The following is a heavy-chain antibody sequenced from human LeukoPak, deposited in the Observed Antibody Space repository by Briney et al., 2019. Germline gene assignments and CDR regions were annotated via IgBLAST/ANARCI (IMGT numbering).Heavy chain of an antibody. CDR1: GGSFSGYY. Sequence: SETLSLTCAVYGGSFSGYYWSWIRQPPGKGLEWIGEVNHRGTINYNPSLKSRVAISVDTSKNQFSLKLSSVTAADTAVYYCARLHLWPENWFDSWGPGTLVTVTS. CDR3: ARLHLWPENWFDS. J-gene: IGHJ5*01. CDR2: VNHRGTI. D-gene: IGHD3-10*01. V-gene: IGHV4-34*01.